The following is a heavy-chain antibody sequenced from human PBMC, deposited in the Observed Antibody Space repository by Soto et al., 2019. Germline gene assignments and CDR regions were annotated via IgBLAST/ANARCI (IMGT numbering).Heavy chain of an antibody. V-gene: IGHV5-51*01. CDR2: IYPGDSDT. Sequence: PGESLQISCKASGYSFATNLIGWVRQMPGKGLEWMGIIYPGDSDTRYSPSFQGQVTISADKSISTAYLQWSSLKASDTAMYYCARPMGSSYNPYYYYYGMDVWGQGTTVTVSS. J-gene: IGHJ6*02. CDR3: ARPMGSSYNPYYYYYGMDV. CDR1: GYSFATNL. D-gene: IGHD6-13*01.